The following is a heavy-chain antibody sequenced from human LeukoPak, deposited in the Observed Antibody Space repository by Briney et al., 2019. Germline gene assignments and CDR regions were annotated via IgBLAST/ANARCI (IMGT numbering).Heavy chain of an antibody. V-gene: IGHV1-69*01. J-gene: IGHJ4*02. CDR2: IIPIFGTA. D-gene: IGHD3-16*01. CDR3: ARTARGDYLIDY. CDR1: GGTFSSYA. Sequence: SVKVSCKASGGTFSSYAISWVRQAPGQGLEWMGGIIPIFGTANYAQKFQGRVTITADESTSTAYMELSSLRSEDTAVYYCARTARGDYLIDYWGQGTLVTVSS.